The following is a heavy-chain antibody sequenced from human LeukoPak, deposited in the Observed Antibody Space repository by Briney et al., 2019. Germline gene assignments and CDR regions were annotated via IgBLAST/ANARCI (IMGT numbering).Heavy chain of an antibody. V-gene: IGHV4-34*01. D-gene: IGHD3-10*01. CDR3: ARTFYGSGSYYFYYYYYMDV. CDR1: GGSFSGYY. Sequence: PSETLSLTCAVYGGSFSGYYWSWIRQPPGKGLEWIGEINHSGSTNYNPSLKSRVTISVDTSKNQFSLKLSSVTAADTAVYYCARTFYGSGSYYFYYYYYMDVWGKGTTVTVSS. J-gene: IGHJ6*03. CDR2: INHSGST.